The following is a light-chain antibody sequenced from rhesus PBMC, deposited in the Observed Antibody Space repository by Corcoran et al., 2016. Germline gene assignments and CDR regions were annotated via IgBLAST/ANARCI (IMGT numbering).Light chain of an antibody. CDR2: GVS. V-gene: IGLV2S7*01. CDR3: CSYSTSSTFI. J-gene: IGLJ1*01. Sequence: QSAPTQPPSVSGSPGQSVTISCTGTSSDIGGYSYVTWDQQHPGKAPKFMIYGVSNRPSGVSDRFSGSKSGNTASLTISGLQAEDEADYYCCSYSTSSTFIFGAGTRLTVL. CDR1: SSDIGGYSY.